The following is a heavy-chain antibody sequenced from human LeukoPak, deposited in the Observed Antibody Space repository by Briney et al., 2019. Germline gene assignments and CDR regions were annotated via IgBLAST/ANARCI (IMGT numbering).Heavy chain of an antibody. J-gene: IGHJ4*02. CDR2: INSDGTST. CDR3: ARDLSYGDYGDLGY. Sequence: GGSLRLSCAASGFTFSSYWMHWVRQAPGKGQVWVSRINSDGTSTSYADSVKGRFTISRDNAKNTLYLQMNSLRAEDTAVYYCARDLSYGDYGDLGYWGQGTLVTVSS. V-gene: IGHV3-74*01. D-gene: IGHD4-17*01. CDR1: GFTFSSYW.